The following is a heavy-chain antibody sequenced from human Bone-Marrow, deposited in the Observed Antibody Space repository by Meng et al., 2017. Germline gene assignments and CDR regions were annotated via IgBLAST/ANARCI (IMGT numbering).Heavy chain of an antibody. CDR2: INHSGST. V-gene: IGHV4-34*02. Sequence: QVRLPQWGSGLLKPSETLALTCAVYGGSFSGYYWSWIRQPPGKGLEWIGEINHSGSTNYNPSLKSRVTISVDTSKNQFSLKLSSVTAADTAVYYCARLAYDSSGYWFDYWGQGTLVTVSS. D-gene: IGHD3-22*01. CDR1: GGSFSGYY. CDR3: ARLAYDSSGYWFDY. J-gene: IGHJ4*02.